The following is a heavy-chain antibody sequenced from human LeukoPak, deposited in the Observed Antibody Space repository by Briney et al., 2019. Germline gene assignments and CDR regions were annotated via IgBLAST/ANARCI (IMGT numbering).Heavy chain of an antibody. V-gene: IGHV3-74*01. CDR2: MYGDMSDI. Sequence: GGSLRLSCEVSGFTFSDSWMHWVRQTPGKGLVWVSRMYGDMSDISYADSVKGRFTISRDNAKNTVYLQMNSLRGEDTAVCYCARDLGLRGSTWGQGTLVTVSS. CDR1: GFTFSDSW. J-gene: IGHJ5*02. CDR3: ARDLGLRGST. D-gene: IGHD4-23*01.